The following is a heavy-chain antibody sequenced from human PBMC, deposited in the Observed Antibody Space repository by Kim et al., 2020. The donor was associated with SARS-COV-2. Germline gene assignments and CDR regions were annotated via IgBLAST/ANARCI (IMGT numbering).Heavy chain of an antibody. CDR2: INPSGGST. V-gene: IGHV1-46*01. CDR3: ARAMVRGVIVYYFGY. Sequence: ASVKVSCKASGYTFTSYYMHWVRQAPGQGLEWMGIINPSGGSTSYAQKFQGRVTMTRDTSTSTVYMELSSLRSEDTAVYYCARAMVRGVIVYYFGYWGQGTLVTVSS. D-gene: IGHD3-10*01. J-gene: IGHJ4*02. CDR1: GYTFTSYY.